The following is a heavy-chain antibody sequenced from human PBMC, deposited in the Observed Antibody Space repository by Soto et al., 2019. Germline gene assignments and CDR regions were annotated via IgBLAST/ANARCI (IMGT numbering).Heavy chain of an antibody. Sequence: LRLSCAASGFIYSSYTMNWVRQAPGKGLEWISYITSSSTSIMYYADSVKGRFTISRDNAKNSLYLQMNSLRDDDTAVYYCVRDRAWAFDYWGQGTPVTVSS. D-gene: IGHD3-10*01. CDR1: GFIYSSYT. J-gene: IGHJ4*02. V-gene: IGHV3-48*02. CDR3: VRDRAWAFDY. CDR2: ITSSSTSIM.